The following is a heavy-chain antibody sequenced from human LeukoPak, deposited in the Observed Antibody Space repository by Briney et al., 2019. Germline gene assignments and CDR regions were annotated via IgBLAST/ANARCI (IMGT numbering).Heavy chain of an antibody. V-gene: IGHV3-53*05. Sequence: GSLSLSCAASGFTVSSNYMSWVRQAPGKGLEWVSVIYSGGSGGSTYYADSVKGRFTISRDNSKNTLYLQMNSLRAEDTAVYYCARDSGSYYDAFDIWGQGTMVTVSS. CDR1: GFTVSSNY. CDR3: ARDSGSYYDAFDI. CDR2: IYSGGSGGST. J-gene: IGHJ3*02. D-gene: IGHD1-26*01.